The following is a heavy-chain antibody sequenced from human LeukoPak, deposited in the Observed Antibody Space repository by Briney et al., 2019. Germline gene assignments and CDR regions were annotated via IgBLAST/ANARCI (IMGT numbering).Heavy chain of an antibody. CDR2: IRYDGINK. Sequence: GGSLRLSCAASGFTFSTHGMHWVRQAPGKGLEWVAFIRYDGINKYYADSVKGRFTISRDNSKNTLYLHMNSLRAEDTAIYFCVRDNYSYRLDVWGQGTLVTVSS. J-gene: IGHJ4*02. V-gene: IGHV3-30*02. CDR1: GFTFSTHG. CDR3: VRDNYSYRLDV. D-gene: IGHD2-21*01.